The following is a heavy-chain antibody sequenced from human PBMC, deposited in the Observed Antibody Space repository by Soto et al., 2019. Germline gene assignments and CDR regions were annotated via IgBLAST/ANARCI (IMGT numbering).Heavy chain of an antibody. J-gene: IGHJ3*02. Sequence: SVKVSCKASGGTFSSYAISWVRQAPGQGLEWMGGIIPIFGTANYAQKFQGRVTITADESTSTAYMELSSLRSEDTAVYYCARDVPPRYDNSNYVAFDIWGQGTMVTVSS. D-gene: IGHD4-4*01. CDR2: IIPIFGTA. V-gene: IGHV1-69*13. CDR1: GGTFSSYA. CDR3: ARDVPPRYDNSNYVAFDI.